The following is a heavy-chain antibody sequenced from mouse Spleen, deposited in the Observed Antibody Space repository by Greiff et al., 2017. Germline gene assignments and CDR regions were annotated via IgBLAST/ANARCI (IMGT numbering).Heavy chain of an antibody. D-gene: IGHD2-3*01. CDR3: ARGGYFHVDY. Sequence: EVKLMESGGGLVKPGGSLKLSCAASGFTFSSYAMSWVRQTPAKRLEWVATISSGGSYTYYPDSVKGRFTISRDNAKNTLYLQMSSLRSEDTAMYYCARGGYFHVDYWGQGTTLTVSS. CDR1: GFTFSSYA. V-gene: IGHV5-9-1*01. J-gene: IGHJ2*01. CDR2: ISSGGSYT.